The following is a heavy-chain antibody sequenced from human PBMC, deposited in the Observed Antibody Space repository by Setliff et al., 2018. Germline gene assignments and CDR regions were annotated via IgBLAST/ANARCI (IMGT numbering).Heavy chain of an antibody. J-gene: IGHJ4*02. CDR3: ARGGTFRYFDY. CDR1: GASVRSHY. CDR2: IYYSGTT. Sequence: SETLSLTCNVSGASVRSHYWNWIRQTPGKGLEWIGYIYYSGTTNYNPSLKSRVTVSVDTSKNQFSLRLISVTAADTAVYYCARGGTFRYFDYWGQGTPVTVSS. V-gene: IGHV4-59*02. D-gene: IGHD5-12*01.